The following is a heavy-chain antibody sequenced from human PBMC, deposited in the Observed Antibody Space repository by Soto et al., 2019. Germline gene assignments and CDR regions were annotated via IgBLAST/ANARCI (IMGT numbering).Heavy chain of an antibody. CDR2: IDSGGST. V-gene: IGHV3-66*01. CDR3: ARDLTYNWNYARDY. D-gene: IGHD1-7*01. Sequence: EVQLVESGGGLVQPGGSLRLSCAASGFTVSSNYMSWVRQAPGKGLEWGSVIDSGGSTYYADSVKGRFTISRDNSKNTLYLQKNSLRAEDTAVYYCARDLTYNWNYARDYWGQGTLVTVSS. CDR1: GFTVSSNY. J-gene: IGHJ4*02.